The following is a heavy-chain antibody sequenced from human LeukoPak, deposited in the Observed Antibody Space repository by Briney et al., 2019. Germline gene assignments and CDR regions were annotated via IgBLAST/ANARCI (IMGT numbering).Heavy chain of an antibody. V-gene: IGHV1-18*01. D-gene: IGHD6-13*01. CDR1: GYTFTNYG. J-gene: IGHJ6*03. CDR3: ARDASSSWFSYYYYYMDV. Sequence: ASVKVSCKASGYTFTNYGLSWVRQAPGQGLEWMGWISVYNDNTDYAQKFQGRVTMTTDTFTSTAYMELRSLRSDDTAVYFCARDASSSWFSYYYYYMDVWGKGTTVTVSS. CDR2: ISVYNDNT.